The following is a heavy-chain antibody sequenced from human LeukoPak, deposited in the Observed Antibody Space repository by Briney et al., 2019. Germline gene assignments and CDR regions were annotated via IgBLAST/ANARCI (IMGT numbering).Heavy chain of an antibody. CDR3: ARGSIYYDSSGYYRGFDY. CDR1: GGTFSSYA. D-gene: IGHD3-22*01. V-gene: IGHV1-69*01. Sequence: SVKVSCKASGGTFSSYAISWVRQAPGQGFEWMGGIIPIFGTANYAQKFQGRVTITADESTSTAYMELSSLRSEDTAVYYCARGSIYYDSSGYYRGFDYWGQGTLVTVSS. J-gene: IGHJ4*02. CDR2: IIPIFGTA.